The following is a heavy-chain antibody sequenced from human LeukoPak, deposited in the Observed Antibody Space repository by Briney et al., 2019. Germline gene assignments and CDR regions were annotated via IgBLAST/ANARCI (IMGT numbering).Heavy chain of an antibody. J-gene: IGHJ4*02. CDR2: INAGNGNT. CDR1: GYTFTSYA. V-gene: IGHV1-3*01. CDR3: ARDRAIGYCSGGSCPYYFDY. Sequence: APVKVSCKASGYTFTSYAMHWVRQAPGQRLEWMGWINAGNGNTKYSQKFQGRVTITRDTSASTAYMELSSLRSEDTAVYYCARDRAIGYCSGGSCPYYFDYWGQGTLVTVSS. D-gene: IGHD2-15*01.